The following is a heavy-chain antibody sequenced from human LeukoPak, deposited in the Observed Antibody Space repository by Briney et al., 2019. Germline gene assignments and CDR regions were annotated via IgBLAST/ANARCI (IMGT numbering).Heavy chain of an antibody. D-gene: IGHD6-19*01. Sequence: SETLSLTCTVSGGSISSSSYYWGWIRQPPGKGLEWIGSIYYSGSTYYNPSLKSRVTISVDTSKNQFSLKLSSVTAADTAVYYCARELSPGGIAVLWGQGTLVTVSS. CDR1: GGSISSSSYY. J-gene: IGHJ4*02. CDR3: ARELSPGGIAVL. V-gene: IGHV4-39*07. CDR2: IYYSGST.